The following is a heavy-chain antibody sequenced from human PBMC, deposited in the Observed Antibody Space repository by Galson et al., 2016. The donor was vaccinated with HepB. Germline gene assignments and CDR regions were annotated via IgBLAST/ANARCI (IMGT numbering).Heavy chain of an antibody. CDR1: GFIVSSHV. D-gene: IGHD5-12*01. V-gene: IGHV3-30*04. CDR2: LSYDGITQ. CDR3: AGEWSMDV. Sequence: SLRLSCAASGFIVSSHVMNWVRQVPGKGLECVAFLSYDGITQYYTDSVRGRFTISRDNAKNTLYLEMKSLSPEDTAVYYCAGEWSMDVWGRGTTVTVSS. J-gene: IGHJ6*02.